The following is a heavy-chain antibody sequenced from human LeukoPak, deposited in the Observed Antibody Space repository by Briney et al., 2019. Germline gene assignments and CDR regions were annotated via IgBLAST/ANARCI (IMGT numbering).Heavy chain of an antibody. CDR3: AKVEGASKASVY. J-gene: IGHJ4*02. CDR1: GFTFSNYG. Sequence: GGSLRLSCAASGFTFSNYGMHWVRQSPGEGLEWVSLISWDGGSTYYADSVKGRFTISRDNSKNSLYLLMNSLRAEDTAVYYCAKVEGASKASVYWGQGALVTVSS. D-gene: IGHD1-1*01. V-gene: IGHV3-43D*04. CDR2: ISWDGGST.